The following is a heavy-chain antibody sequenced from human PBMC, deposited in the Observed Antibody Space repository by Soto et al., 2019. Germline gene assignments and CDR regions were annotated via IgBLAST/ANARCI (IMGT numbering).Heavy chain of an antibody. Sequence: PSETLSLTCTVSGGSISSGGYYWSWIRQHPGRGLEWIGYTYYSGSTYYNPSLKSRVTISVDTSKNQFSLKLSSVTAADTAVYYCARSPGYCTNGVCYTGDAFDIWGQGTMVTVSS. D-gene: IGHD2-8*01. J-gene: IGHJ3*02. CDR1: GGSISSGGYY. V-gene: IGHV4-31*03. CDR3: ARSPGYCTNGVCYTGDAFDI. CDR2: TYYSGST.